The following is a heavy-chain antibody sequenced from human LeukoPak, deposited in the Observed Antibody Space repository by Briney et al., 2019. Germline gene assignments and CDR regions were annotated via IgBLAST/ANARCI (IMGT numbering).Heavy chain of an antibody. CDR3: ARDPNDFWSGYFSSDAFDI. Sequence: GGSLRLSCAASGFTFSSYAMHWVRQAPGKGLEWVAVISYDGSNKYYADSVKGRFTISRDNSKNTLYLQMNSLRAEDTAVYYCARDPNDFWSGYFSSDAFDIWGQGTMVTVSS. D-gene: IGHD3-3*01. CDR2: ISYDGSNK. V-gene: IGHV3-30-3*01. J-gene: IGHJ3*02. CDR1: GFTFSSYA.